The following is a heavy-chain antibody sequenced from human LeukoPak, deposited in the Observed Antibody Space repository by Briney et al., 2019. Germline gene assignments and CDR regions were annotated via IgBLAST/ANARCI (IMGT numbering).Heavy chain of an antibody. Sequence: SDTLSLTCNVSGVSVSTSHWNWIRQRPGKGLEWIGCLSYTGKTDYNPSLKSRVSISLGSSNNHFSLKLTSVTAADMVVYYCSEGYFEPFDHWGQGILVTVSS. CDR2: LSYTGKT. J-gene: IGHJ4*02. V-gene: IGHV4-59*02. D-gene: IGHD2/OR15-2a*01. CDR1: GVSVSTSH. CDR3: SEGYFEPFDH.